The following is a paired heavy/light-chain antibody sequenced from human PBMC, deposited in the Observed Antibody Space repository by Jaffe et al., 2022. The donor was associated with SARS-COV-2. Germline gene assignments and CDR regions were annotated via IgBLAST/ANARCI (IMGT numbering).Heavy chain of an antibody. Sequence: QVQLVQSGAEVRKPGASVKVSCEASGYTFTHYAMHWVRQAPGQRLEWVGKINVGSGNTDYSQNFQGRVSIDRDTSARTVYMELSSLRSEDTAVYYCARDLDFWSGYDSDHWGQGTLVTVSS. CDR1: GYTFTHYA. V-gene: IGHV1-3*01. CDR3: ARDLDFWSGYDSDH. CDR2: INVGSGNT. D-gene: IGHD3-3*01. J-gene: IGHJ4*02.
Light chain of an antibody. J-gene: IGKJ4*01. V-gene: IGKV1-17*01. CDR2: AAS. CDR3: LQHNSYPLT. CDR1: QGIRKD. Sequence: DIQMTQSPSSLSASVGDRVTITCRASQGIRKDLGWYQQKPGKAPKRLIFAASSLQGGVPSRFRGSGSGTEFTLTITSLQPEDFATYYCLQHNSYPLTFGGGTKVEIK.